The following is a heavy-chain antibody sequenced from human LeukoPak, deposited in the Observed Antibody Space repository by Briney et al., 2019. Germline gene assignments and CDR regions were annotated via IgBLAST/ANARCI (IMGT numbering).Heavy chain of an antibody. CDR1: GFMFRQYG. V-gene: IGHV3-30*02. J-gene: IGHJ4*02. CDR3: ARERLGDALDY. CDR2: IRFDGSDK. Sequence: GGSLRLSCAASGFMFRQYGMHWVRQAPGKGLEWVAFIRFDGSDKDYGDSVKGRFTISRDNSKNTVYLETNSLRAEDTALYYCARERLGDALDYWGQGTLVTVSS. D-gene: IGHD3-10*01.